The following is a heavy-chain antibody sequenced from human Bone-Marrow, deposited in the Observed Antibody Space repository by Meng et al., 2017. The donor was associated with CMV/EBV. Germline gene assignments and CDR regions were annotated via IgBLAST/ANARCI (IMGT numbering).Heavy chain of an antibody. CDR2: IIPILGIA. V-gene: IGHV1-69*10. Sequence: SVKVSCKASGGTFSSYAISCVRQAPGQGLEWMGGIIPILGIANYAQKFQGRVTITADKSTSTAYMELSSLRSEDTAVYYCARVSANFHCSSTSCYTLTGSCDYWGQGKLVNVSS. D-gene: IGHD2-2*02. CDR3: ARVSANFHCSSTSCYTLTGSCDY. CDR1: GGTFSSYA. J-gene: IGHJ4*02.